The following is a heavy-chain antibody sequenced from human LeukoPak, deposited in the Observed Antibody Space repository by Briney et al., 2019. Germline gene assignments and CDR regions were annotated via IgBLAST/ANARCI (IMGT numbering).Heavy chain of an antibody. CDR2: INPKSGGT. Sequence: ASVKVSCKASGYTFTSYGISWVRQAPGQGLEWMGWINPKSGGTQFKENFQGRVTMTRDSSISTAYLELSGLRSDDTAIYYCARADFLYTGLAVATATRYTRMVTWFDPWGQGTLVTVSS. V-gene: IGHV1-2*02. CDR3: ARADFLYTGLAVATATRYTRMVTWFDP. CDR1: GYTFTSYG. D-gene: IGHD2-2*02. J-gene: IGHJ5*02.